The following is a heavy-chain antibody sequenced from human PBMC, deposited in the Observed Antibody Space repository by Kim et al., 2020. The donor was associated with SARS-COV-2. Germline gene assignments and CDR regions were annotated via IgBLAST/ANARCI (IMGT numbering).Heavy chain of an antibody. CDR2: IYHSGST. V-gene: IGHV4-4*02. D-gene: IGHD5-12*01. CDR3: AREFSGYDFKSDAFDI. J-gene: IGHJ3*02. CDR1: GGSISSSNW. Sequence: SETLSLTCAVSGGSISSSNWWSWVRQPPGKGLEWIGEIYHSGSTNYNPSLKSRVTISVDKSKNQFSLKLSSVTAADTAVYYCAREFSGYDFKSDAFDIWGQGTMVTVSS.